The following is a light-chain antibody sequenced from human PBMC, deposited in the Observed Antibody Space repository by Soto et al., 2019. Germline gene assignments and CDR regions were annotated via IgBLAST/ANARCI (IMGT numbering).Light chain of an antibody. J-gene: IGKJ5*01. CDR1: QSVSSN. CDR2: GAS. V-gene: IGKV3-15*01. Sequence: IVMTQSPATLSVSPGERATLSCTASQSVSSNLAWYQQKPGQPPRPLIYGASTRATGIPARFSGSGSGTEFTLTISSLQSEDFAIYYCQQYDNSPITFGQGTRLEI. CDR3: QQYDNSPIT.